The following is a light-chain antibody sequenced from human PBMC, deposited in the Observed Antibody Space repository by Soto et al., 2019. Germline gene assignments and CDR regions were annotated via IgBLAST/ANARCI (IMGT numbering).Light chain of an antibody. V-gene: IGKV3D-15*01. CDR2: GAS. J-gene: IGKJ1*01. CDR3: QQYNNWPQT. CDR1: QSINSD. Sequence: EIVMTQSPATLSVSPGETTSLSCRASQSINSDVAWYQQKVGQTPRLLIHGASTRATGIAARFSGSGSGTEFTLTISSLQSEDFAVYYCQQYNNWPQTCGQGTKVAIK.